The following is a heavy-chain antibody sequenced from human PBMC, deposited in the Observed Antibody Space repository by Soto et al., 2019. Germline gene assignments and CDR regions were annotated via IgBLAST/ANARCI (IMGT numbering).Heavy chain of an antibody. CDR1: GGTFSSYA. J-gene: IGHJ6*02. CDR2: IIPIFGTA. D-gene: IGHD2-8*01. V-gene: IGHV1-69*12. Sequence: QVQLVQSGAEVKKPGSSVKVSCKASGGTFSSYAISWVRQAPGQGLEWMGGIIPIFGTANYAQKFQGRVTITADXLTPTXXMELSSLRSEDTAVYYCARGLVLMVYAILGYGMDVWGQGTTVTVSS. CDR3: ARGLVLMVYAILGYGMDV.